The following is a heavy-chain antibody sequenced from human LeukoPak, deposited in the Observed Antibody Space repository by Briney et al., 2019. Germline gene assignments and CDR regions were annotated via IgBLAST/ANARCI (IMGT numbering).Heavy chain of an antibody. D-gene: IGHD3-22*01. CDR3: ARGPLQTIPTSKIVVYYYPFDY. Sequence: RAGGSLRLSCAASGFNFDDYGMSWVRQAPGKGLEWVSGINWNGGGTGYADSVKGRFTISRENAKDSLYLQMNSLKAEDTALYYCARGPLQTIPTSKIVVYYYPFDYWGQGNLVTVSS. V-gene: IGHV3-20*04. CDR1: GFNFDDYG. J-gene: IGHJ4*02. CDR2: INWNGGGT.